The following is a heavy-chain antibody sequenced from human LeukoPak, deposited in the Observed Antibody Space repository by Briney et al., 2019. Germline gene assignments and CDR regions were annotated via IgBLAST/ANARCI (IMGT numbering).Heavy chain of an antibody. CDR1: GFTFDDYA. CDR2: INWNSGSI. Sequence: PGGSLRLSCAASGFTFDDYAMHWVRQAPGKGLEWVSGINWNSGSIGYADSVKGRFTISRDNAKNSLYLQMNSLRAEDTAVYYCARAPVMATGFVDYWGQGTLVTVSS. CDR3: ARAPVMATGFVDY. V-gene: IGHV3-9*01. J-gene: IGHJ4*02. D-gene: IGHD3-16*01.